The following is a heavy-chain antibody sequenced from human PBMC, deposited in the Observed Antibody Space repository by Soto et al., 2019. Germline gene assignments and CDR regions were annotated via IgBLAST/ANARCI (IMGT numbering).Heavy chain of an antibody. CDR2: IIPIFGTA. D-gene: IGHD2-2*01. V-gene: IGHV1-69*13. CDR1: GGTFSSYA. Sequence: SVKVSCKASGGTFSSYAISWVRQAPGQGLEWMGGIIPIFGTANYAQKFQGRVTITADDSTSTAYMELSSLRSEDTAVYYCAIGNWDIVVVPAAMMIYYYYHGMDVWGQGTTVTVSS. J-gene: IGHJ6*02. CDR3: AIGNWDIVVVPAAMMIYYYYHGMDV.